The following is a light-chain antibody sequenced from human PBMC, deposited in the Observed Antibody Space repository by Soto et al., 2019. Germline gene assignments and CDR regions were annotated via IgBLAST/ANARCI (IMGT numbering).Light chain of an antibody. Sequence: QSVLTQPPSVSGAPGQRVTISCTGSSSNIGAGSAVHWYQQLPGTAPKLLIYDNSDWSSGVPDRFSGSKSGTSASLAITGLQAEDEADYYCQSYDSSLSASVFGGGTKLTVL. V-gene: IGLV1-40*01. CDR3: QSYDSSLSASV. CDR1: SSNIGAGSA. J-gene: IGLJ3*02. CDR2: DNS.